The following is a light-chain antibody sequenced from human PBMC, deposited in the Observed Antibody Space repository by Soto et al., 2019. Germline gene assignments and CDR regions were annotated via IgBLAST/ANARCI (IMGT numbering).Light chain of an antibody. V-gene: IGKV3-15*01. Sequence: EVVITQSPATVSVSPGERATLSCRASQSVGTNLAWYQQKPGQAPRLLIHGTSTRATGIPARFSGSGSGTEFTLTISSLEPEDFAVYYCQQRSNWPITFGQGTRLEIK. CDR1: QSVGTN. CDR2: GTS. J-gene: IGKJ5*01. CDR3: QQRSNWPIT.